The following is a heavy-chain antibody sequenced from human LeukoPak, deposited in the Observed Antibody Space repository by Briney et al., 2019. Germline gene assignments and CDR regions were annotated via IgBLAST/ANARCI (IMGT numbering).Heavy chain of an antibody. Sequence: PGRSLRLSCAASGFTFSSYGMHWVRQAPGKGLEWVAVIWYDGSNKYYADSVKGRFTISRDNAKNSLYLQMNSLRAEDTAVYYCARDEMITFGGVIVESPIDYWGQGTLVTVSS. CDR1: GFTFSSYG. CDR2: IWYDGSNK. J-gene: IGHJ4*02. D-gene: IGHD3-16*02. CDR3: ARDEMITFGGVIVESPIDY. V-gene: IGHV3-33*01.